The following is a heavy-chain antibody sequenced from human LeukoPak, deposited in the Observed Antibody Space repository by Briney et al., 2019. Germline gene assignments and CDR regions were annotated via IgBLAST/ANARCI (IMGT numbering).Heavy chain of an antibody. CDR1: GFTFNGYS. J-gene: IGHJ4*02. CDR3: ARNRGDPSYFDY. Sequence: PGGSLRLSCTASGFTFNGYSMNWVRQAPGKGLEWVSSISTSSSYIYYADSVKGRFTISRNNPKDSLYLQMNSLRAEDTAVYYCARNRGDPSYFDYWGQGTLVTVSS. D-gene: IGHD4-17*01. V-gene: IGHV3-21*01. CDR2: ISTSSSYI.